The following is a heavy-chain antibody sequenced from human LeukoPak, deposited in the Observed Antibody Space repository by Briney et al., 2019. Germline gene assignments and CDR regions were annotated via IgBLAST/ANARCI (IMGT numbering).Heavy chain of an antibody. CDR2: INYSGST. D-gene: IGHD1-26*01. J-gene: IGHJ3*02. V-gene: IGHV4-4*02. CDR3: ARRSLGDAFDI. CDR1: GGSILSTNW. Sequence: PSETLSLTCAVSGGSILSTNWWSWVRQPPGKGLEWIGFINYSGSTNYNPSLKSRVTISVDTSKNQFSLKLNSVTAADTAVYYCARRSLGDAFDIWGQGTMVTVSS.